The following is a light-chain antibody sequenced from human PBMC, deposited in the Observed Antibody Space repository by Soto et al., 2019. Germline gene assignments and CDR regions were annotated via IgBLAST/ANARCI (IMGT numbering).Light chain of an antibody. CDR1: SSDVGGYNY. CDR3: SSYTSSSTL. Sequence: QSALTQPASASGSPGQSITISCTGTSSDVGGYNYISWYQQHPGKASKLMIYAVTDRPSGVSSRFSGSKSGNTASLTISGLQAEDEADYYCSSYTSSSTLFGTGTKVTVL. J-gene: IGLJ1*01. CDR2: AVT. V-gene: IGLV2-14*01.